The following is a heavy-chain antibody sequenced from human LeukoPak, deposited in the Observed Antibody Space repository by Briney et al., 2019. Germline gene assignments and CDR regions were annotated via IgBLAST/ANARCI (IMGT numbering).Heavy chain of an antibody. D-gene: IGHD3-10*01. CDR3: ARTARYYYGSGSYPRTWWFDP. V-gene: IGHV4-34*01. Sequence: SETLSLTCAVYGGSFSGYYWSWIRQPPGKGLEWIGEINHSGSTNYNPSLKSRVTISVDTSKNQFSLKLSSVTAADTAVYYCARTARYYYGSGSYPRTWWFDPWGQGTLVTVSP. CDR2: INHSGST. CDR1: GGSFSGYY. J-gene: IGHJ5*02.